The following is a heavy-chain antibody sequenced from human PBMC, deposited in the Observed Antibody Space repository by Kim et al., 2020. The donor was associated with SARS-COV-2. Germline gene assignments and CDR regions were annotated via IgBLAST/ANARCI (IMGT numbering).Heavy chain of an antibody. J-gene: IGHJ4*02. D-gene: IGHD6-6*01. V-gene: IGHV3-15*01. Sequence: GGSLRLSCAASGFTFSNAWMSWVRQAPGKGLEWVGRIKSKTDGGTTDYAAPVKGRFTISRDDSKNTLYLQMNSLKTEDTAVYYCTTGLAARYDDFDYWGQGTLVTVSS. CDR3: TTGLAARYDDFDY. CDR2: IKSKTDGGTT. CDR1: GFTFSNAW.